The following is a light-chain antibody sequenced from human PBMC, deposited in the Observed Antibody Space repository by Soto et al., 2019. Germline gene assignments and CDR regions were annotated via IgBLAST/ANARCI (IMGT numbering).Light chain of an antibody. CDR3: QQRGNWWT. Sequence: EIVLTQSPATLSLSPGERATLSCRASQSVSSHFAWYQQKPGQAPRLLVYDASKRATGIPARFSGSGSGTDCTLTSSSLEPEDFAVYYCQQRGNWWTFGQGTKVESK. CDR2: DAS. CDR1: QSVSSH. J-gene: IGKJ1*01. V-gene: IGKV3-11*01.